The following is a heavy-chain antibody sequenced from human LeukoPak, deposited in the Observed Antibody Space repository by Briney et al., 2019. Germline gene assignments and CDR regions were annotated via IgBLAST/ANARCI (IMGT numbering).Heavy chain of an antibody. D-gene: IGHD6-19*01. J-gene: IGHJ4*02. Sequence: PPGGSLRLSCAASGFTFSSYAMSWVRQAPGKGLEWVSTIRGSGGGTYYADSVKGRFTISRDNSKNTLYLQMNSLRAEDTAVYYCAKDGGPYSSGWSRGFDYWGQGTLVTVSS. CDR2: IRGSGGGT. V-gene: IGHV3-23*01. CDR1: GFTFSSYA. CDR3: AKDGGPYSSGWSRGFDY.